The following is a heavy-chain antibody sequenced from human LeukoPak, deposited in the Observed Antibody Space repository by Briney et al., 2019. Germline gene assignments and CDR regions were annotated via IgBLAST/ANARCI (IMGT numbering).Heavy chain of an antibody. J-gene: IGHJ5*02. Sequence: GGSLRLSCAASGLTFSDYYMSWIRQAPGKGLEWVSYISSSGSTIYYADSVKGRFTISRDNAKNSLYLQMNSLRAEDTAVYYCARGKLGYCSGGSCYRTENYNWFDPWGQGTLVTVSS. V-gene: IGHV3-11*01. CDR3: ARGKLGYCSGGSCYRTENYNWFDP. D-gene: IGHD2-15*01. CDR1: GLTFSDYY. CDR2: ISSSGSTI.